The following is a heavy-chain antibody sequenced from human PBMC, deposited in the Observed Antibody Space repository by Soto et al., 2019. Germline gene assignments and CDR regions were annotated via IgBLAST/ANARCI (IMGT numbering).Heavy chain of an antibody. D-gene: IGHD6-13*01. CDR3: ARGTAAAATYYYYGMDV. Sequence: SETLSLTCAVSGGSIRSSNWWSWVRQPPGKGLEWIGEIYHSGSTNYNPSLKSRVTISVDKSKNQFSLKLSSVTAADTAVYYCARGTAAAATYYYYGMDVWGQGTTVTVSS. CDR2: IYHSGST. CDR1: GGSIRSSNW. V-gene: IGHV4-4*02. J-gene: IGHJ6*02.